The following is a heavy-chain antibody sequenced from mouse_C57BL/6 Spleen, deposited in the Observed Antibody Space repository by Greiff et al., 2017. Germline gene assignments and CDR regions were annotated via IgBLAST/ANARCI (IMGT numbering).Heavy chain of an antibody. CDR2: ISYSGST. CDR3: ARGELYGGFAY. J-gene: IGHJ3*01. V-gene: IGHV3-8*01. CDR1: GYSITSDY. Sequence: EVQLEESGPGLAKPSQTLSLTCSVTGYSITSDYWNCIRKFPGNKLEYMGYISYSGSTYYNPSLKSRISITRDTSKNQYYLQLNSVTTEDTATYYCARGELYGGFAYWGPGTLVTVAA. D-gene: IGHD1-1*01.